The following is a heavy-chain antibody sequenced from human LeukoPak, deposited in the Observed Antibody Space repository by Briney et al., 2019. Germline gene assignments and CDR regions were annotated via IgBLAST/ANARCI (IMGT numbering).Heavy chain of an antibody. D-gene: IGHD3-22*01. Sequence: ASVKVSCRASGYTFTSYGISWVRQAPGQGLEWMGWISAYNGNTNYAQKLQGRVTMTTDTSTSTAYMELRSLRSDDTAVYYCARDRLTYYYDSSGYSDFDYWGQRTLVTVSS. CDR2: ISAYNGNT. CDR3: ARDRLTYYYDSSGYSDFDY. V-gene: IGHV1-18*01. J-gene: IGHJ4*02. CDR1: GYTFTSYG.